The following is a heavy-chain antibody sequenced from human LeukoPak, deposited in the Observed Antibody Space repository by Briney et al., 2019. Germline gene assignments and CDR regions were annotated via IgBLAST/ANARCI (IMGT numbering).Heavy chain of an antibody. D-gene: IGHD6-25*01. CDR2: INPNSGGT. CDR1: GYTFTGYY. V-gene: IGHV1-2*02. Sequence: ASVTVSCKAYGYTFTGYYMHWVRQAPGQGLEWMGWINPNSGGTNYGQKFQGRVTMTRDTSISTAYMELSRLRSDDTAVYYCARGAAGYYYYMDVWGKGTTVTVSS. J-gene: IGHJ6*03. CDR3: ARGAAGYYYYMDV.